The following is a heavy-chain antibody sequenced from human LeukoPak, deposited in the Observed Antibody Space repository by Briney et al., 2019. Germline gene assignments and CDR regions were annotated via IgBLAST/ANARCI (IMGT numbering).Heavy chain of an antibody. V-gene: IGHV3-66*02. CDR2: IYSGGST. J-gene: IGHJ5*02. Sequence: PGGSLRLSCAASGFTVSSNYMRWVRQAPGKGLEWVSVIYSGGSTYYADSVKGRFTISRDNSKNTLYLQMNSLRAEDTAVYYCARIVATILGNWFDPWGQGTLVTVSS. CDR1: GFTVSSNY. CDR3: ARIVATILGNWFDP. D-gene: IGHD5-12*01.